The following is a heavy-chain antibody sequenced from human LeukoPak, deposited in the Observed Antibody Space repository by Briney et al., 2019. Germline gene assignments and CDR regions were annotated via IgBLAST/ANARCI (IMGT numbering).Heavy chain of an antibody. CDR3: AYIITFGGVIVPLSDACDI. V-gene: IGHV3-21*01. J-gene: IGHJ3*02. CDR1: GFTFSSYS. Sequence: KAGGSLRLSCAASGFTFSSYSINRVRQAPGKGLEWVSSISSSSSYIYYADSVKGRFTISRDNAKNSLYLQMNSLRAEDTAVYYCAYIITFGGVIVPLSDACDIWGQGTMVTVSS. CDR2: ISSSSSYI. D-gene: IGHD3-16*02.